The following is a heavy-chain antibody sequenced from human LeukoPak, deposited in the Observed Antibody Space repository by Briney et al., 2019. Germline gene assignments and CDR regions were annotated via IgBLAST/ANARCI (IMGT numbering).Heavy chain of an antibody. V-gene: IGHV3-53*01. CDR1: GFTVSSNY. J-gene: IGHJ4*02. CDR2: IYSGGST. Sequence: GGSLRLSCAASGFTVSSNYMSWVRQAPGKGLEWVSVIYSGGSTYYADSVKGRFTISRDNSKNTLYLQMNSLRAEDTAIYYCAKDLRYSGSFRSGNYWGQGTLVTVSS. D-gene: IGHD1-26*01. CDR3: AKDLRYSGSFRSGNY.